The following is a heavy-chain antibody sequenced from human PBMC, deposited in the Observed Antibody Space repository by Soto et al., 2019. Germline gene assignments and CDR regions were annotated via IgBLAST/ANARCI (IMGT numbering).Heavy chain of an antibody. CDR1: GFTFSSYA. D-gene: IGHD6-19*01. J-gene: IGHJ4*02. CDR3: AKDNGGWYDSDY. V-gene: IGHV3-23*01. Sequence: EVQLLESGGGLVQPGGSLRLSCAASGFTFSSYAMSWVRQAAGKGLEWVSAISGSGGSTYYADSVKGRFTISRDNSKNTLYLQMNSLRAEDTAVYYCAKDNGGWYDSDYWGQGTLVTVSS. CDR2: ISGSGGST.